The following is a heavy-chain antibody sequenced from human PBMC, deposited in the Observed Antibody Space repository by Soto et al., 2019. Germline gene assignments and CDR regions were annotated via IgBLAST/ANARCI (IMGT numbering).Heavy chain of an antibody. D-gene: IGHD2-2*03. J-gene: IGHJ4*01. CDR3: ARVRGYCSSTNCYGDY. CDR1: GFTFDDYA. CDR2: ISWNSGNYI. Sequence: PGGSLRLSCAASGFTFDDYAMHWVRQAPGKGLEWVSGISWNSGNYIYYADSVRGRFSISRDNAENSLYLQMNSLRAEDTAVYYCARVRGYCSSTNCYGDYWGQGTLVTVSS. V-gene: IGHV3-9*01.